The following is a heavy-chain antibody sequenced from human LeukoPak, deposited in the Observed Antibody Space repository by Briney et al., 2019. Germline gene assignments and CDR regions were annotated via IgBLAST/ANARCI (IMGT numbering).Heavy chain of an antibody. CDR2: ISSSRSYI. CDR3: ARRQLADF. D-gene: IGHD6-13*01. CDR1: GFTFSSYS. V-gene: IGHV3-21*04. Sequence: GGSLRLSCAASGFTFSSYSMNWVRQAPGKGLEWVSFISSSRSYIYYADSVKGRFTISRDNSKNTLYLQMNNLRAEDTAVYYCARRQLADFWGQGTLVTVSS. J-gene: IGHJ4*02.